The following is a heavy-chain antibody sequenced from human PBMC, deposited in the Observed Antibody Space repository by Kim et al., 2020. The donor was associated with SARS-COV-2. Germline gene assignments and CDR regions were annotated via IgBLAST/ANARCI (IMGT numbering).Heavy chain of an antibody. CDR3: ARDRKVDYYFGC. V-gene: IGHV1-3*01. J-gene: IGHJ4*02. CDR2: ISVGNGNT. CDR1: GYNFITYG. Sequence: ASVKVSCKASGYNFITYGIHWVRQAPGQRLEWMGWISVGNGNTKYSERFQGRVTITRDTSASMAYMDLSSLTSEDTAVYYCARDRKVDYYFGCWGQGTLV.